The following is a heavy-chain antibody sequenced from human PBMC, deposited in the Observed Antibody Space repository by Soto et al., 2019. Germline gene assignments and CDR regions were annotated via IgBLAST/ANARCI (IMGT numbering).Heavy chain of an antibody. CDR2: IYYSGIT. J-gene: IGHJ4*02. CDR1: GDSIGTYY. CDR3: ARAMSGYHYYFDY. D-gene: IGHD3-3*01. V-gene: IGHV4-59*01. Sequence: SETLSLTCTVAGDSIGTYYWSWIRQPPGKGLEWIAYIYYSGITNYNPSLKSRVSISVDTSRNQFSLELTSVTAADTAVYYCARAMSGYHYYFDYWGQGTLVTVSS.